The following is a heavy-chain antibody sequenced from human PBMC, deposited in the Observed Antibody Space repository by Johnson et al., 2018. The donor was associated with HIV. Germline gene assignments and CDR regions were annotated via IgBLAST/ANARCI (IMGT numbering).Heavy chain of an antibody. J-gene: IGHJ3*02. CDR2: IKSDGSYT. D-gene: IGHD1-26*01. V-gene: IGHV3-74*02. CDR3: ARGAPFHAFDI. CDR1: GFTFSSYW. Sequence: VQLVESGGDLVQPGGSLRLSCAASGFTFSSYWMHWVRQDPGKGLVWVSRIKSDGSYTSYADSVKGRFTISRDNAKNTLYLQMDSLRAEDTAMYFCARGAPFHAFDIWGHGTTVTGSS.